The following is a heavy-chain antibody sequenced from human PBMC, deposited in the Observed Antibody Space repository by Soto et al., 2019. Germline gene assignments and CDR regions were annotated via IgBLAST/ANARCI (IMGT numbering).Heavy chain of an antibody. CDR2: FDPEDGET. CDR3: ATDSIVSGFYVLNF. V-gene: IGHV1-24*01. J-gene: IGHJ4*02. Sequence: ASVKVPCKVSGYSLSDLSLHWVRQAPGKGMEWMGAFDPEDGETTYAQNLQGRLTMTADTSKDTAYLELSSLTSEDTALYYCATDSIVSGFYVLNFWGQGTMLTVSS. D-gene: IGHD6-19*01. CDR1: GYSLSDLS.